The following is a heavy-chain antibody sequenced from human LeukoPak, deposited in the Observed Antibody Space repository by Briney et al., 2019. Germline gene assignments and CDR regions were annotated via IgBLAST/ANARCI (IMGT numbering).Heavy chain of an antibody. J-gene: IGHJ6*03. V-gene: IGHV3-15*01. CDR1: GFTFSSYW. CDR2: IKSKTDGGTT. CDR3: TTDFPFSYDFWSGYNYYYYYYMDV. Sequence: GGSLRLSCAASGFTFSSYWMSWVRQAPGKGLEWVGRIKSKTDGGTTDYAAPVKGRFTISKDDSKNTLYLQMNSLKTEDTAVYYCTTDFPFSYDFWSGYNYYYYYYMDVWGKGTTVTVSS. D-gene: IGHD3-3*01.